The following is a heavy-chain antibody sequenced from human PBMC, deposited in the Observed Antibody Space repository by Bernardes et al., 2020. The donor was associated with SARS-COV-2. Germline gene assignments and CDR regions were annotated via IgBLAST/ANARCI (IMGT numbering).Heavy chain of an antibody. Sequence: GGSLSLSCAASGFTFDECTMHWVRLAPEKGLEWVSLINWDGRTTYYGESVKGRFTISRDNSQNSLYLQMDSLITEDTAFYYCARAMMTSTALASWGQGTLVAVSS. D-gene: IGHD2-21*02. CDR2: INWDGRTT. CDR1: GFTFDECT. J-gene: IGHJ5*01. CDR3: ARAMMTSTALAS. V-gene: IGHV3-43*01.